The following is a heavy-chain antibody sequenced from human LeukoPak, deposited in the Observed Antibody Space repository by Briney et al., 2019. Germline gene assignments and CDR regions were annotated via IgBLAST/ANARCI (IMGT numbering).Heavy chain of an antibody. CDR1: GFTFSSYS. V-gene: IGHV3-21*01. CDR2: ISSSSYI. D-gene: IGHD4-17*01. J-gene: IGHJ4*02. CDR3: GRGPTYGDYLDY. Sequence: KPGGSLRLSCAASGFTFSSYSMNWVRQAPGKGLEWVSSISSSSYIYYADSVKGRFTISRDNAKNSLYLQMNSLRAEDTAVYYCGRGPTYGDYLDYWGQGTLVTVSS.